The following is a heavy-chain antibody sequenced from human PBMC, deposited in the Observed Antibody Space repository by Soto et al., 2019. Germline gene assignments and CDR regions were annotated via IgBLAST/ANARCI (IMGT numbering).Heavy chain of an antibody. CDR3: VRDGLSGWNFDY. V-gene: IGHV3-7*03. J-gene: IGHJ4*02. CDR1: GFSFRNFW. CDR2: VRQDGSQT. D-gene: IGHD6-19*01. Sequence: GGSLRLSCEASGFSFRNFWMSWIRQVPGKGLEWVANVRQDGSQTYLVDSVQGRFTISRDNTKNSLYLQMNSLRAEDAAVYYCVRDGLSGWNFDYWGQGILVTVSS.